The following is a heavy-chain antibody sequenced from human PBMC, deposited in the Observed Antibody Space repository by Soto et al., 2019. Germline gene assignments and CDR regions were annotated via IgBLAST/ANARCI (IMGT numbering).Heavy chain of an antibody. CDR1: GYTFTIYG. Sequence: ASVKVSCKSSGYTFTIYGISGARQAPGQGLEWMGWISAYNGNTNYAQKLQGRVTMTTDTSTSTAYMELRSLRSDDTAVYYCASWRYYYYGMDVWGQGTTVTVSS. V-gene: IGHV1-18*01. J-gene: IGHJ6*02. CDR2: ISAYNGNT. CDR3: ASWRYYYYGMDV.